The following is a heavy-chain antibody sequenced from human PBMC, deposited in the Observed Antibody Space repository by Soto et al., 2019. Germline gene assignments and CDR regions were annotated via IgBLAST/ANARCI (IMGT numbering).Heavy chain of an antibody. Sequence: PGGSLRLSCAASGFTFSNAWISWVRQAPGKGLEWVGRIKSKTDGGTTDYAAPVKGRFTISRDDSKNTLYLQMNSLKTEDTAVYYCTTFRHYYYYGMDVWGQGTTVTVSS. CDR3: TTFRHYYYYGMDV. V-gene: IGHV3-15*01. CDR2: IKSKTDGGTT. CDR1: GFTFSNAW. J-gene: IGHJ6*02.